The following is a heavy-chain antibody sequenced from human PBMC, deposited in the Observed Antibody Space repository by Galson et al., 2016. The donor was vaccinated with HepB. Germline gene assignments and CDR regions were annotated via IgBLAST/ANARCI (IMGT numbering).Heavy chain of an antibody. CDR2: ITSSSDTM. CDR1: GFIFSSYG. D-gene: IGHD3-16*01. CDR3: ARDDYFRLGY. Sequence: SLRLSCAASGFIFSSYGMHWVRQAPGKGLEWIAWITSSSDTMYYADSVKGRFTISRDNAKNSLYLGMNSLRDEDTAVYYCARDDYFRLGYWGQGTLVTVSS. J-gene: IGHJ4*02. V-gene: IGHV3-48*02.